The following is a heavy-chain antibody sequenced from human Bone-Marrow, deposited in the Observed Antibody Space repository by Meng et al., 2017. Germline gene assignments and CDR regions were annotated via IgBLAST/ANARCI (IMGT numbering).Heavy chain of an antibody. J-gene: IGHJ4*02. CDR2: ISYDGSNK. CDR1: GFTFSDYY. V-gene: IGHV3-30*03. Sequence: QVQLVESGGGLVKPGGSLRLSCAASGFTFSDYYMSWIRQAPGKGLEWVAVISYDGSNKYYADSVKGRFTISRDNSKNTLYLQMNSLRAEDTAVYYCARGDNSYEYFNYWGQGTLVTVSS. D-gene: IGHD5-18*01. CDR3: ARGDNSYEYFNY.